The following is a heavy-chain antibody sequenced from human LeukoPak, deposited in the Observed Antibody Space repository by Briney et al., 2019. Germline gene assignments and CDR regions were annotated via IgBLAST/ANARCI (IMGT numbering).Heavy chain of an antibody. CDR2: IWYDGSNK. J-gene: IGHJ6*02. D-gene: IGHD3-3*01. V-gene: IGHV3-33*01. Sequence: SLRLSCAASGFTFSSYGMHWVRQAPGTGLEWVAVIWYDGSNKYYADSVKGRFTISRDNSKNTLYLQMNSPRAEDTAVYYCARFDFWSKYGMDVWGQGTTVTVSS. CDR1: GFTFSSYG. CDR3: ARFDFWSKYGMDV.